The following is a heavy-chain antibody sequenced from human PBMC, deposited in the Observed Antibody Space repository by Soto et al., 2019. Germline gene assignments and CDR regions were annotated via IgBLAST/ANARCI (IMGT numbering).Heavy chain of an antibody. CDR1: GYSISSGYY. CDR2: IYHSGST. D-gene: IGHD3-22*01. CDR3: ARVGYDSSGYYFVPSYYSYGMDV. V-gene: IGHV4-38-2*01. Sequence: PSETLSLTCAVSGYSISSGYYWGWIRQPPGKGLEWIGSIYHSGSTYYNPSLKSRVTISVDTSKNQFSLKLSSVTAADTAVYYCARVGYDSSGYYFVPSYYSYGMDVWGQGATVPVSS. J-gene: IGHJ6*02.